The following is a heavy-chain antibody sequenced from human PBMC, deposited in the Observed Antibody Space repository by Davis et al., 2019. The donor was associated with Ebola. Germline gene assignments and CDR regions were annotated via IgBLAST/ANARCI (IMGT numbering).Heavy chain of an antibody. V-gene: IGHV3-7*01. D-gene: IGHD3-3*01. CDR1: GFTFSSYE. Sequence: GESLKISCAASGFTFSSYEMNWVRQAPGKGLEWVANIKQDGSEKYYVDSVKGRFTISRDNAKNSLYLQMNSLRVEDTAVYYCATFEVGTSWGQGVLVTVSS. CDR3: ATFEVGTS. J-gene: IGHJ5*02. CDR2: IKQDGSEK.